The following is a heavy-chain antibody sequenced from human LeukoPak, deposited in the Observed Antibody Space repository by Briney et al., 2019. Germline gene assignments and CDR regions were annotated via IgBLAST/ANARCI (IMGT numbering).Heavy chain of an antibody. CDR1: GDSVSSNSAA. Sequence: SQTLSLACAISGDSVSSNSAAWNWLRQSPSRGLEWLGRTYYRSKWFNDYAVSVKSRITINPDTSKNQFSLQLNSVTPEDTAVYYCARERMVPAATYFYYYGMDAWGKGTTVTVSS. D-gene: IGHD2-2*01. V-gene: IGHV6-1*01. CDR3: ARERMVPAATYFYYYGMDA. J-gene: IGHJ6*04. CDR2: TYYRSKWFN.